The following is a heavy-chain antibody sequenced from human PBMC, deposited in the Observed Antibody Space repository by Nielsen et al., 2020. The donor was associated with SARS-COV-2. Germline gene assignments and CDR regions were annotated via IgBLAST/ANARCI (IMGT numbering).Heavy chain of an antibody. CDR2: ILDDGSNA. CDR1: GFIFSSYG. J-gene: IGHJ4*02. CDR3: ARDARGYYGFDFVFDY. D-gene: IGHD5-12*01. V-gene: IGHV3-30-3*01. Sequence: GESLKISCVASGFIFSSYGMHWVRQAPGKGLEWVAAILDDGSNAYSGDSVKGRFTVSRDNSKNTLYLQMTDLRTEDTALYFCARDARGYYGFDFVFDYWGQGSLVTVSS.